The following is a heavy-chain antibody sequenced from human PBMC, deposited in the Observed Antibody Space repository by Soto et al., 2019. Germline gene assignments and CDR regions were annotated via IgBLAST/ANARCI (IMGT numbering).Heavy chain of an antibody. Sequence: SETLSLTCLVSGYSITSYFYWGGIREPPGKGLEWIWSIYHSGTTYSDPSLRSRLTISVDTSKNQFFLRLSSVTAADTGVYYCARGHSARSGYYDVAWGKGVQVTVSS. D-gene: IGHD3-22*01. J-gene: IGHJ5*02. V-gene: IGHV4-38-2*02. CDR3: ARGHSARSGYYDVA. CDR1: GYSITSYFY. CDR2: IYHSGTT.